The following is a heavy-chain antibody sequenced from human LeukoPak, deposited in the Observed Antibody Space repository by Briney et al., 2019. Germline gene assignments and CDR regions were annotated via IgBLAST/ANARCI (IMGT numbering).Heavy chain of an antibody. V-gene: IGHV3-15*01. CDR2: IKSKTDGGTT. CDR1: GFTFSNAW. Sequence: GGSLRLSCAASGFTFSNAWMSWVRQAPGKGLEWVGRIKSKTDGGTTDYAAPVKGRFTISRDDSKNTLYLRMNSLKTEDTAVYYCTTVASSSWYGIEYFQHWGQGTLVTVSS. CDR3: TTVASSSWYGIEYFQH. J-gene: IGHJ1*01. D-gene: IGHD6-13*01.